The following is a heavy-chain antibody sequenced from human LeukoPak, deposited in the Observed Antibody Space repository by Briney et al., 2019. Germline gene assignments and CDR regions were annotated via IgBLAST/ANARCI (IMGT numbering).Heavy chain of an antibody. Sequence: PGGSLRLSCAASGFTFDDYGMSWVRQAPGKGLEWVSGINWNGGSTGYADSVKGRFTISRDNAKNSLYLQMNSLRAEDTALYYCARTSGYYEIYYFDYWSQGTLVTVSS. D-gene: IGHD3-22*01. CDR3: ARTSGYYEIYYFDY. CDR2: INWNGGST. V-gene: IGHV3-20*04. CDR1: GFTFDDYG. J-gene: IGHJ4*02.